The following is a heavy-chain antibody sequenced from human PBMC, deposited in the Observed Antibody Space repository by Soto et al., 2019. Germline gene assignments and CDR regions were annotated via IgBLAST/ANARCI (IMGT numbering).Heavy chain of an antibody. D-gene: IGHD2-15*01. V-gene: IGHV3-23*01. Sequence: EVQLLESGGGLVQPGGSLRLSCAASGFTFSSYAMSWVRQAPGKGLEWVSAISGSGGSTYHADSVKGRFTISRDNSNNTLYLQMNSRRAEGTDVYYWAIEVVAARRGWFDPWGQGTLVTVSS. CDR2: ISGSGGST. CDR3: AIEVVAARRGWFDP. J-gene: IGHJ5*02. CDR1: GFTFSSYA.